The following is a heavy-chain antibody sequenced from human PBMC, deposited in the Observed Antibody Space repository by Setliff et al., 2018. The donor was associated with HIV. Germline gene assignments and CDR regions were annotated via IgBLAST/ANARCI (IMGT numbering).Heavy chain of an antibody. Sequence: PSETLSLTCTVSGGSASNSRYYWAWIRQPPGKGLEYIGSIHYNEKTYYNPSLKSRVTISIDTSKNQFSLNLTSVTVADTAFYYCSNWNTTIDEDSWGQGTLVTVSS. CDR2: IHYNEKT. CDR1: GGSASNSRYY. CDR3: SNWNTTIDEDS. D-gene: IGHD5-18*01. J-gene: IGHJ4*02. V-gene: IGHV4-39*01.